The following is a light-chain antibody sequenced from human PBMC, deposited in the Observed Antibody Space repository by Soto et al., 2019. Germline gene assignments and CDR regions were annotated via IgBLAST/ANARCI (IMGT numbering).Light chain of an antibody. J-gene: IGLJ1*01. CDR3: ATWDDSLNGYV. CDR2: RNN. Sequence: QSVLTQPPSASGTPGQRVTISCSGSSSNIGSNYVYWYQQLPGTAPKLLIYRNNQRPSGVPDRFSGSRSGTSASLAISGLQSADEADYYCATWDDSLNGYVFGSGTQLTVL. V-gene: IGLV1-47*01. CDR1: SSNIGSNY.